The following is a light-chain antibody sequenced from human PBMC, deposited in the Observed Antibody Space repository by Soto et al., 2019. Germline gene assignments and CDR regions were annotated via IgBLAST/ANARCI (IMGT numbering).Light chain of an antibody. CDR3: QQYGSSPWMYT. Sequence: EIVLTQSPGTLSLSPGERVTLSCRASQTVSSNYLAWYQQKPGQAPRLLTYAASSRAAGIADRFSASGSGTDFTLTISRLEPEDSAVYYCQQYGSSPWMYTFGQGTKVEIK. V-gene: IGKV3-20*01. CDR2: AAS. J-gene: IGKJ2*01. CDR1: QTVSSNY.